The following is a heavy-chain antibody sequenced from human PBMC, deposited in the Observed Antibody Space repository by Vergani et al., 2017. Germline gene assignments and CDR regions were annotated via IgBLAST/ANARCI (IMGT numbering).Heavy chain of an antibody. D-gene: IGHD3-9*01. Sequence: EVQLVESGGGLVQPGRSLRLSCAASGFTFDDYAMHWVRQAPGKGLEWVSGISWNSGSIGYADSVKGRFTISRDNAKNSLYLQMNSLIAEDTALYYCAKDKEIRYFDWLPKDAFDIWGQGTMVTVSS. V-gene: IGHV3-9*01. J-gene: IGHJ3*02. CDR2: ISWNSGSI. CDR3: AKDKEIRYFDWLPKDAFDI. CDR1: GFTFDDYA.